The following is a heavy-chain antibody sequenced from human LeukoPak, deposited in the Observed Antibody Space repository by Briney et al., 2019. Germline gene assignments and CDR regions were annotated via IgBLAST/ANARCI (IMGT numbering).Heavy chain of an antibody. CDR3: ASGNLTDNFDY. D-gene: IGHD7-27*01. CDR2: IYHSGST. J-gene: IGHJ4*02. CDR1: GVSISSGGYY. V-gene: IGHV4-30-2*01. Sequence: SETLSLTCTVSGVSISSGGYYWSWIRQPPGKGLEWIGYIYHSGSTYYNPSLKSRVTISVDRSKNQFSLKLSSVTAADTAVYYCASGNLTDNFDYWGQGTLVTVSS.